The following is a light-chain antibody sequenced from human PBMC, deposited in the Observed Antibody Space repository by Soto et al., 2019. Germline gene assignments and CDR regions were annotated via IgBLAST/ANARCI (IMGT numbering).Light chain of an antibody. CDR2: GAS. Sequence: EIVMTQSPATLSVSPGERAILSCRASQSVSTNLAWYQQKPGQAPRLLIYGASTRATGIPARFSGWGSGTEFTLTISSLQAEDVALDDWQQDNTWPPFTFGPGTTVDIK. J-gene: IGKJ3*01. CDR1: QSVSTN. V-gene: IGKV3-15*01. CDR3: QQDNTWPPFT.